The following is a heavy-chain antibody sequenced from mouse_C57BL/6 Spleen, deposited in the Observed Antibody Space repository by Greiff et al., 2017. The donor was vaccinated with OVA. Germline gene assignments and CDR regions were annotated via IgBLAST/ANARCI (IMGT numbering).Heavy chain of an antibody. CDR1: GFSLTSYG. V-gene: IGHV2-2*01. J-gene: IGHJ4*01. CDR2: IWSGGST. D-gene: IGHD1-1*01. CDR3: SRPLTTVVATHYYAMDY. Sequence: QVQLKESGPGLVQPSQSLSITCTVSGFSLTSYGVHWVRQSPGKGLEWLGVIWSGGSTDYNAAFISRLSISKDNSKSQVFFKMNSLQADDTAIYYCSRPLTTVVATHYYAMDYWGQGTSVTVSS.